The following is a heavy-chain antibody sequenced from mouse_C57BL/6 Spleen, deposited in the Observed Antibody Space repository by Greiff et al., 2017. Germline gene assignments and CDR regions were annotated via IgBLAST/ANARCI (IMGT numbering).Heavy chain of an antibody. J-gene: IGHJ1*03. D-gene: IGHD1-1*01. CDR3: AQYYCSSYYLYFDV. V-gene: IGHV1-53*01. CDR2: INTSNGGT. Sequence: VQLKQPGTELVKPGASVKLSCKASGYTFTSYWMHWVKQRPGQGLEWIGNINTSNGGTNYNEKFKSKATLTVDKSSSTAYMQLSSLTSEDSAFYYCAQYYCSSYYLYFDVWGTGTSVTVSS. CDR1: GYTFTSYW.